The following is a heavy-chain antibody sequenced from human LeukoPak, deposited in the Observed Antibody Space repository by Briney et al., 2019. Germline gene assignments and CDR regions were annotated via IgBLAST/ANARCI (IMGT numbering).Heavy chain of an antibody. J-gene: IGHJ4*02. CDR2: IIPIFGTA. V-gene: IGHV1-69*13. CDR3: ASMVALKTFDY. D-gene: IGHD4/OR15-4a*01. CDR1: GYTFTSYG. Sequence: SVKVSCTASGYTFTSYGISWVRQAPGQGLEWMGGIIPIFGTANYAQKFQGRVTITADESTSTAYMELSSLRSEDTAVYYCASMVALKTFDYWGQGTLVTVSS.